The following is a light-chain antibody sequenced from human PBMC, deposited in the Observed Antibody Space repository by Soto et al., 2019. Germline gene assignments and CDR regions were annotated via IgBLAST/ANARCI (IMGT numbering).Light chain of an antibody. V-gene: IGKV1D-16*01. Sequence: DVPMTQSPSSLSASVGDRVTITCRASQGISSWLDWYQQKPEKAPKSLIYAASSLQSGVPSRFSGGGYATDFSLTISSLQPEDLPTYYCQQYNNYPFTFPPATNVYIK. CDR2: AAS. J-gene: IGKJ3*01. CDR3: QQYNNYPFT. CDR1: QGISSW.